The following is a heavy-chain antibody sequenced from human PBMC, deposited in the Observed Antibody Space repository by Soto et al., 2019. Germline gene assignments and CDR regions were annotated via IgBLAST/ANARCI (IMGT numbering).Heavy chain of an antibody. D-gene: IGHD2-2*01. CDR3: ARYYCSSTSCYWYYGMDV. CDR2: IYYSGST. Sequence: PSETLSLTCTVSGGSISSYYGSWIRPTPGKGLEWIGYIYYSGSTNYNPSLKSRVTISVDTSKNQFSLKLSSVTAADTAVYYCARYYCSSTSCYWYYGMDVWGQGTTVTVSS. J-gene: IGHJ6*02. CDR1: GGSISSYY. V-gene: IGHV4-59*01.